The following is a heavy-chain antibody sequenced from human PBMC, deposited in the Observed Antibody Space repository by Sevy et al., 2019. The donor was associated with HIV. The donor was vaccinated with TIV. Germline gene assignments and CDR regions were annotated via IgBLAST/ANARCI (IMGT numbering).Heavy chain of an antibody. V-gene: IGHV3-30*02. Sequence: GGSLRLSCAASGFSFSSYGMHWVRQAPGKGLEWMSYIQYDGSNKDYADSVKGRFTISRDNSKNTLYVQMNSLRVEDTAVFYCVKEGGGGGGDHWGQGTLVTVSS. CDR1: GFSFSSYG. J-gene: IGHJ4*02. D-gene: IGHD3-16*01. CDR2: IQYDGSNK. CDR3: VKEGGGGGGDH.